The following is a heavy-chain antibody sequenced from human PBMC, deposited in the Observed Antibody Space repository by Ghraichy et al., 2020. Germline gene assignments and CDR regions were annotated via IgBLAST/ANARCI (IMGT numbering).Heavy chain of an antibody. D-gene: IGHD2-15*01. V-gene: IGHV3-21*01. CDR3: ARDRWQADLTSWFDP. Sequence: GGSLILSCAASGFTFSSYSMNWVRQAPGKGLEWVSSISSSSSYIYYADSVKGRFTISRDNAKNSLYLQMNSLRAEDTAVYYCARDRWQADLTSWFDPWGQGTLVTVSS. J-gene: IGHJ5*02. CDR2: ISSSSSYI. CDR1: GFTFSSYS.